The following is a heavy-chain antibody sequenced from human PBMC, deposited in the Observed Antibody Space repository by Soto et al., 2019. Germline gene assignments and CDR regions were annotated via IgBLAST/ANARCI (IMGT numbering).Heavy chain of an antibody. CDR1: GDSINSGYY. CDR3: ARGPEQFQLLWPFALSYFNS. D-gene: IGHD6-19*01. V-gene: IGHV4-31*03. Sequence: VQLQESGPRLVKPSQTLSLTCSVSGDSINSGYYWTWISQHPGKGLEWIGYVYYTGRTSYNPSPKSRLTISLDTSQKPFSLNLTSVTAADTAVYFCARGPEQFQLLWPFALSYFNSWGQGILVTVSS. CDR2: VYYTGRT. J-gene: IGHJ4*02.